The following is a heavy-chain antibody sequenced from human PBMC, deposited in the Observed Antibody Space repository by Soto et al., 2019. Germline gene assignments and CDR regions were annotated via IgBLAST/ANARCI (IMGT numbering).Heavy chain of an antibody. CDR1: GGTFRNYA. J-gene: IGHJ4*02. CDR2: IIPLFATS. D-gene: IGHD1-20*01. V-gene: IGHV1-69*13. CDR3: AAVSPHTTYNSPHYFEH. Sequence: GDSVNVSCKASGGTFRNYAITWVRHAPVQRLEWMGGIIPLFATSNYAQKFLGRLTFTADESAGTAYMELSSLRSEDTAVYYCAAVSPHTTYNSPHYFEHWGQGTVVIVSS.